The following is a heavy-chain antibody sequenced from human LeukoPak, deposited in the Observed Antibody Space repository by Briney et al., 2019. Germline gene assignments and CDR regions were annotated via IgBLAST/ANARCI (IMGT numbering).Heavy chain of an antibody. D-gene: IGHD3-22*01. CDR3: ARDTYYYDSSGYYDSEVIWYFDL. CDR1: GFTFSSYW. CDR2: IKQDGSEK. Sequence: PGGSLRLSCAASGFTFSSYWMSWVRQAPGKGLEWVANIKQDGSEKYYVDSVKGRFTITRDNAKNSLYLQMNSLRAEDTAVYYCARDTYYYDSSGYYDSEVIWYFDLWGRGTLVTVSS. V-gene: IGHV3-7*01. J-gene: IGHJ2*01.